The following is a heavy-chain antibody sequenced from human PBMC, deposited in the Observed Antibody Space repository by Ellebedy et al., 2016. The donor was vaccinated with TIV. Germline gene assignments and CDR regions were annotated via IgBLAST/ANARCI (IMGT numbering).Heavy chain of an antibody. V-gene: IGHV1-46*01. CDR3: ARDLFGGVTADY. Sequence: ASVKVSXXASGYTFTSYYMHWVRQAPGQGLEWMGIINPSGGSTSYAQKFQGRVTMTRDTSSSTVYMELSSLRSEDTAVYYCARDLFGGVTADYWGQGTLVTVSP. CDR1: GYTFTSYY. CDR2: INPSGGST. D-gene: IGHD3-16*01. J-gene: IGHJ4*02.